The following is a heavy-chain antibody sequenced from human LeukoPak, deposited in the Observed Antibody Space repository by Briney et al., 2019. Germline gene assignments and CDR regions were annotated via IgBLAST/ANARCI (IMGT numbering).Heavy chain of an antibody. Sequence: SETLSLTCTVSGGSISSYYWSWIRQPPGKGLEWIGYIYYSGSTNYNPSLKSRVTISVDTSKNQFSLKLSSVTAADTAVYYCARAGGYCSSTSCYLGSWFDPWGQGTLVTASS. CDR1: GGSISSYY. D-gene: IGHD2-2*01. CDR2: IYYSGST. V-gene: IGHV4-59*01. J-gene: IGHJ5*02. CDR3: ARAGGYCSSTSCYLGSWFDP.